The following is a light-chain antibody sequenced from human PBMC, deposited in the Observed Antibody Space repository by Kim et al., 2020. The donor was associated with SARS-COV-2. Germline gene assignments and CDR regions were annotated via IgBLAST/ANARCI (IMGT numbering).Light chain of an antibody. J-gene: IGLJ2*01. CDR1: KLGDKY. CDR3: QAWDSSTAV. V-gene: IGLV3-1*01. CDR2: QDN. Sequence: VSPGQTASITCSGDKLGDKYACWYQQKPGQSLVLVIYQDNKRPSGIPERFSGSNSGNTATLTISGTQAMDEADYYCQAWDSSTAVFGGGTQLTVL.